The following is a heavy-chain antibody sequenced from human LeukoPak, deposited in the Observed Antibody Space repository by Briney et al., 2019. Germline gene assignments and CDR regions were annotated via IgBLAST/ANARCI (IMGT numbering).Heavy chain of an antibody. D-gene: IGHD4-23*01. CDR3: ARIGPTVASLN. J-gene: IGHJ4*02. CDR1: GFTFSSYW. Sequence: GGCPRLSCAPPGFTFSSYWMHSVRQALRKGLWRVERSKTDGRSTSCAGSGKSRFTNSRDNAKNALYLQMNSLRAEDTAVYYYARIGPTVASLNWGQGTLVTVSS. V-gene: IGHV3-74*01. CDR2: SKTDGRST.